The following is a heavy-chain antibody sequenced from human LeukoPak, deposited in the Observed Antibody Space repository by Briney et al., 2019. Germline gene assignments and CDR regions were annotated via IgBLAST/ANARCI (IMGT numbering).Heavy chain of an antibody. CDR1: GGSISSINYY. D-gene: IGHD6-6*01. J-gene: IGHJ4*02. CDR2: ISYSGST. Sequence: SETLSLTCSVSGGSISSINYYWGWIRQPPGRGLEWVGSISYSGSTYYKLSLTSRLTTSEDASKNQFSLKLTSVTAADTAVYYCARSPGAARSDYFDYWGQGILVTVSS. V-gene: IGHV4-39*01. CDR3: ARSPGAARSDYFDY.